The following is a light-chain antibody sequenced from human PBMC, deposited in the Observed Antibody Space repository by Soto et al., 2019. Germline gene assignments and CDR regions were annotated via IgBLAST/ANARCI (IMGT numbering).Light chain of an antibody. J-gene: IGLJ3*02. V-gene: IGLV2-8*01. Sequence: QSALTQPPSASGSPGQSVTISCTGTSSDIGAYNYVSWYQQHPGKAPKLMIHEVSKRPSGVPDRFSGSKSGNTASLTVSGLQAEDEADYYCSSYAGSNDSWVFGGGTQLTVL. CDR3: SSYAGSNDSWV. CDR2: EVS. CDR1: SSDIGAYNY.